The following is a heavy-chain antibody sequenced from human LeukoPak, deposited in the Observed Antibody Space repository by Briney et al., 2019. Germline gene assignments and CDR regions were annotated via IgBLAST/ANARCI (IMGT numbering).Heavy chain of an antibody. CDR3: ARGTYDFWSGYNWFDP. V-gene: IGHV3-64*01. J-gene: IGHJ5*02. CDR2: ISSNGGST. CDR1: GFTFSSYA. Sequence: GGSLRLSCAASGFTFSSYAMHWVRQAPGKGLEYVSAISSNGGSTYYANSVKGRFTISRDNSKNTLYLQMGSLRAEDMAVYYCARGTYDFWSGYNWFDPWGQGTLATVSS. D-gene: IGHD3-3*01.